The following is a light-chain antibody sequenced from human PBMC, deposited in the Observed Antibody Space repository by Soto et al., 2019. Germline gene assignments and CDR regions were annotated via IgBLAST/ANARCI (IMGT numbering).Light chain of an antibody. J-gene: IGLJ2*01. V-gene: IGLV2-14*01. CDR1: SNDVGGYNF. CDR3: SSYTSSSTLV. Sequence: QSVLTQPASVSGSPGQSITISCTGTSNDVGGYNFVSWYQQYPGKAPKLMIYDVSNRPSGVSNRFSGSKSGNTASLTISGLQAEDEADYYCSSYTSSSTLVFGGGTKLTVL. CDR2: DVS.